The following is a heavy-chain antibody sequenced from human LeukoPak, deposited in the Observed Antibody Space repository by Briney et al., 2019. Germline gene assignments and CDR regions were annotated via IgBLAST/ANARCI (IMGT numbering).Heavy chain of an antibody. D-gene: IGHD5-24*01. J-gene: IGHJ4*02. CDR2: ISGSGGST. CDR3: ARDKMTTFDY. CDR1: GFTFSSYA. V-gene: IGHV3-23*01. Sequence: GGSLRLSCAASGFTFSSYAMSWVRQAPGKGLEWVSAISGSGGSTYYADSVKGRFTISRDDAKNSLYLQMNSLRAEDTAVYYCARDKMTTFDYWGQGTLVTVSS.